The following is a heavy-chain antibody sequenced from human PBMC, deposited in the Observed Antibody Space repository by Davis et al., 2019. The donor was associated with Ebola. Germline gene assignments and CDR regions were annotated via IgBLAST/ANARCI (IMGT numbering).Heavy chain of an antibody. D-gene: IGHD1-26*01. Sequence: MPSETLSLTCTVSGGSISSGGYYWSWIRQHPGKGLEWIGYIYYTGSTYYSPSLRSRVTIPVDTSKNLFSLKLTSVTAADTAVYYCAKDRHKKSIVGATTDYWGQGTLVTVSS. CDR1: GGSISSGGYY. V-gene: IGHV4-31*03. CDR3: AKDRHKKSIVGATTDY. J-gene: IGHJ4*02. CDR2: IYYTGST.